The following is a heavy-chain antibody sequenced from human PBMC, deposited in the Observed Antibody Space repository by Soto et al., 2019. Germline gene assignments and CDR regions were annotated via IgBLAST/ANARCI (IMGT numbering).Heavy chain of an antibody. Sequence: ASVKVPCPPSGYTFTAYYMHWALQAPGPGLEWMGWINPNSGGTNYAQKFQGRVTMTRDTSISTAYMELSRLRSDDTAVYYCAREMDSSRYYNLSDCGRAIRLAVNW. CDR3: AREMDSSRYYNLSDCGRAIRLAVNW. D-gene: IGHD6-25*01. J-gene: IGHJ5*01. CDR1: GYTFTAYY. V-gene: IGHV1-2*02. CDR2: INPNSGGT.